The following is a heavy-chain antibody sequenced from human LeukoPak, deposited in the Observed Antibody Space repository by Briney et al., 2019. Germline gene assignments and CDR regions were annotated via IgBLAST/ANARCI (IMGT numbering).Heavy chain of an antibody. V-gene: IGHV3-7*05. Sequence: PGGSLRLSCVASGLTFSKYWLIGFGRAPGKGREWVANIRGDGGLKRYVDSVKGRFTIARDNAKNSLYLQMNSLRVEDTAVYYCAFSTNWAYWFDPWGQGTQVTVSS. CDR2: IRGDGGLK. CDR3: AFSTNWAYWFDP. CDR1: GLTFSKYW. D-gene: IGHD3-3*02. J-gene: IGHJ5*02.